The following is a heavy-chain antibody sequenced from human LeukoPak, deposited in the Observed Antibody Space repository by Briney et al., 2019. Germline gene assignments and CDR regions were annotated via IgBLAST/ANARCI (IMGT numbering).Heavy chain of an antibody. CDR1: GFTFNAFS. J-gene: IGHJ4*02. CDR3: VRVGGRSPIGGDC. Sequence: GGSLRLSCEASGFTFNAFSMVWVRQAPGKGLEWVSYISGSSFSIFYADSVKGRFTISRDNAKNSLFLQMNSLRDEDTAVYHCVRVGGRSPIGGDCWGQGTLVTVSS. CDR2: ISGSSFSI. D-gene: IGHD3-10*01. V-gene: IGHV3-48*02.